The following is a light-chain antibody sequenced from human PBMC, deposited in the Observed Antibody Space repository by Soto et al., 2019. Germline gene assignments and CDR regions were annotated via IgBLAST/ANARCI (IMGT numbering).Light chain of an antibody. Sequence: EIVLTQSPGTLSLSPGERATLSCRASQFLNSNYLAWYQQKPHQAPRLLIYAASSSTTGTTDRFSGSGSGTDFSLPISSLLPEDFAVYYCQQHGSSPPITFGQGTRVDIK. CDR1: QFLNSNY. CDR3: QQHGSSPPIT. CDR2: AAS. J-gene: IGKJ5*01. V-gene: IGKV3-20*01.